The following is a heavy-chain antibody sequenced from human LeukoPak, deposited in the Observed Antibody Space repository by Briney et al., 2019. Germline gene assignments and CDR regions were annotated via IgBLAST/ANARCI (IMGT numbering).Heavy chain of an antibody. Sequence: SETLSLTCTVSGGSISSSSYYWGWIRQPPGKGLEWIGSIYYSGSTYYNPSLKSRVTISVDTSKNQFSLKLSSVTAADTAVYYCAKDRSIGTYYTFDHWGQGTLVTVSS. D-gene: IGHD1-26*01. CDR2: IYYSGST. V-gene: IGHV4-39*07. CDR3: AKDRSIGTYYTFDH. CDR1: GGSISSSSYY. J-gene: IGHJ4*02.